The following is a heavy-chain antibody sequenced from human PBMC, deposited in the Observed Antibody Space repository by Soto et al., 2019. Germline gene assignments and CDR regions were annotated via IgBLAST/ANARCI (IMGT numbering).Heavy chain of an antibody. CDR2: INHSGST. J-gene: IGHJ6*02. CDR1: GGSFSGYY. D-gene: IGHD2-2*01. CDR3: ARGGVLGFYYYGMDV. Sequence: SETLSLTCAVYGGSFSGYYWSWIRQPPGKGLEWIGEINHSGSTNYNPSLKSRVTISVDTSKNQFSLKLSSVTAADTAVYYCARGGVLGFYYYGMDVWGQGTRVTVSS. V-gene: IGHV4-34*01.